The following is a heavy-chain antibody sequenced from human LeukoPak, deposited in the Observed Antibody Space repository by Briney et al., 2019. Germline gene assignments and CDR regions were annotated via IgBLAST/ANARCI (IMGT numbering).Heavy chain of an antibody. CDR1: GYSISSGYY. Sequence: SETLSLTCTVSGYSISSGYYWGWIRQPPGKGLEWIGSIYHSGSTYYNPSLKSRVTISVDTSKNQFSLTLSSVTAADTAVYYCARSVVATILGYYFDYWGQGTLVTVSS. V-gene: IGHV4-38-2*02. CDR3: ARSVVATILGYYFDY. J-gene: IGHJ4*02. D-gene: IGHD5-12*01. CDR2: IYHSGST.